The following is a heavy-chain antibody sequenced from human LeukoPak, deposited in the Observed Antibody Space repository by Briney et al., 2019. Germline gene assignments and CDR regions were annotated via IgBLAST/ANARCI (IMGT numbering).Heavy chain of an antibody. CDR3: ARDFSGY. V-gene: IGHV3-66*01. CDR2: IYSGGAI. CDR1: GATVSSNY. Sequence: GGSLRLSCVVSGATVSSNYMSWVRQAPGKGLEWVSVIYSGGAIYYADSVKGRFTISRDISQNTLYLQMNDLRAEDTAVYYCARDFSGYWGQGTLVTVSS. D-gene: IGHD3-10*01. J-gene: IGHJ4*01.